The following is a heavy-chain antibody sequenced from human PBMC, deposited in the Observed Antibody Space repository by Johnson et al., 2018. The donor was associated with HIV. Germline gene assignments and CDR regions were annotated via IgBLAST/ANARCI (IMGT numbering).Heavy chain of an antibody. CDR2: INWNGDNT. V-gene: IGHV3-20*04. CDR1: GFSFDDYG. D-gene: IGHD3-22*01. Sequence: VQLVESGGGLEQPGGSLRLSCAASGFSFDDYGVNWVRQAPGKGLEWVSGINWNGDNTGYADSVKGRFTISRDNAKNSLYLQMNSLRAGDTAVYYCARGSSYYYDSSGSDAFDIWGQGTMVTVSS. J-gene: IGHJ3*02. CDR3: ARGSSYYYDSSGSDAFDI.